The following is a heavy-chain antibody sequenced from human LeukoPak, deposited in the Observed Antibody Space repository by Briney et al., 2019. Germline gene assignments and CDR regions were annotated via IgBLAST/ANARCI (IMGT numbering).Heavy chain of an antibody. CDR2: ISGSGGST. CDR3: ARDRVVVAATLDY. Sequence: GGSLRLSCAASGFTFSSYAMSWVRQAPGKGLEWVSAISGSGGSTYYADSVKGRFTISRDNAKNSLYLQMNSLRAEDTAVYYCARDRVVVAATLDYWGQGTLVTVSS. D-gene: IGHD2-15*01. V-gene: IGHV3-23*01. CDR1: GFTFSSYA. J-gene: IGHJ4*02.